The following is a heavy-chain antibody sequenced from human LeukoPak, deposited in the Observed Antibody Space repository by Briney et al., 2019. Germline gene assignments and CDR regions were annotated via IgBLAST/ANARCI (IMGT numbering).Heavy chain of an antibody. CDR2: IKQDGSEK. CDR1: GFXFSSYW. Sequence: PGGSLRLSCAASGFXFSSYWIVWVRQAPGKGLEWVANIKQDGSEKYYVDSVKGRFTISRDNAKNSLYLQMNSLRAEDTAVYYCARDGGGWTYFDYWGQGTLVTVSS. D-gene: IGHD6-19*01. CDR3: ARDGGGWTYFDY. J-gene: IGHJ4*02. V-gene: IGHV3-7*04.